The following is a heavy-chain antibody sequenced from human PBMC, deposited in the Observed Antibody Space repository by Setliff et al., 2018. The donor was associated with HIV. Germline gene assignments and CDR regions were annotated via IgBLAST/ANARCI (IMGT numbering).Heavy chain of an antibody. Sequence: ASVKVSCKASGYTFTSYYMHWVRQAPGQGLEWMGIINPSGGSTSYAQKFQGRVTMTRDTSTSTVYMELSSLRSEDTAVYYCARDHGYSSTWYSESFQHWGQGTVVTVSS. D-gene: IGHD6-13*01. CDR3: ARDHGYSSTWYSESFQH. J-gene: IGHJ1*01. V-gene: IGHV1-46*01. CDR1: GYTFTSYY. CDR2: INPSGGST.